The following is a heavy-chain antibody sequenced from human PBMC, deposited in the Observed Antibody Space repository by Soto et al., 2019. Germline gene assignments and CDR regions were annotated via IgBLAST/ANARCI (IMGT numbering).Heavy chain of an antibody. CDR3: TSDTARVYYGMGV. Sequence: GGSLRLSCAASGFTFSGSAMHWVRQASGKGLEWVGRIRSKANSYATAYAASVKGRFTISRDDSKNTAYLQMNSLKTEDTAVYYCTSDTARVYYGMGVWGQGTTVTVSS. V-gene: IGHV3-73*01. D-gene: IGHD5-18*01. J-gene: IGHJ6*02. CDR1: GFTFSGSA. CDR2: IRSKANSYAT.